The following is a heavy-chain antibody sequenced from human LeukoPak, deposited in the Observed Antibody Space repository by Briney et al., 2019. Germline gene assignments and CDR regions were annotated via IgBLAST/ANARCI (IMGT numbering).Heavy chain of an antibody. CDR2: VHHSGST. CDR3: ARLYGSRTTVTTDYAFDI. J-gene: IGHJ3*02. Sequence: SETLSLTCAVSGGSISGSNWWSWVRQPPGKGLEWIGEVHHSGSTNYKSSLRSRVTISVDKSANQFSLKLSSVTATDTAVYYCARLYGSRTTVTTDYAFDIWGQGTMVTVSS. D-gene: IGHD4-17*01. CDR1: GGSISGSNW. V-gene: IGHV4-4*02.